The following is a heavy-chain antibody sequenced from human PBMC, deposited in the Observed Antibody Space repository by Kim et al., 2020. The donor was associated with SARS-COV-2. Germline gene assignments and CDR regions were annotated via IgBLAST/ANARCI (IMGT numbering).Heavy chain of an antibody. D-gene: IGHD5-12*01. CDR3: ARDTKMATIYFDY. CDR2: IKQDGSEK. CDR1: GFTFSSYW. J-gene: IGHJ4*02. Sequence: GGSLRLSCAASGFTFSSYWMSWVRQAPGKGLEWVANIKQDGSEKYYVDSVKGRFTISRDNAKNSLYLQMNSLRAEDTAVYYCARDTKMATIYFDYWGQGTLVTVSS. V-gene: IGHV3-7*01.